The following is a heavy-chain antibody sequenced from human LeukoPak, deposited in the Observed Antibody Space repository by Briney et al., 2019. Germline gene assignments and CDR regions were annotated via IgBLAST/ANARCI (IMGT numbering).Heavy chain of an antibody. J-gene: IGHJ3*02. Sequence: ASVTVSCKASGYTFTSYGISWVRQAPGQGLEWMGWISAYNGNTNYAQKLQGRVTMTTDTSTSTAYMELRSLRSDDTAVYYCARAPVPAAIVDAFDIWGQGTMVTVSS. CDR2: ISAYNGNT. V-gene: IGHV1-18*01. CDR1: GYTFTSYG. D-gene: IGHD2-2*02. CDR3: ARAPVPAAIVDAFDI.